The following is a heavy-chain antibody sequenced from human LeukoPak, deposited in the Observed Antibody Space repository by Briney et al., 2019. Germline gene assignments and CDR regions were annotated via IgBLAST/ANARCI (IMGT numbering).Heavy chain of an antibody. V-gene: IGHV4-30-4*08. CDR2: IYYSGST. D-gene: IGHD4-17*01. CDR1: GGSISSGGYY. J-gene: IGHJ4*02. Sequence: SQTLSLTCTVSGGSISSGGYYWSWIRQHPGKGLEWIGYIYYSGSTYYNPSLKSRVTISVDTSKNQFSLKLSSVTAADTAVYYCARDRPDDYGDYGSWGQGTLVTVSS. CDR3: ARDRPDDYGDYGS.